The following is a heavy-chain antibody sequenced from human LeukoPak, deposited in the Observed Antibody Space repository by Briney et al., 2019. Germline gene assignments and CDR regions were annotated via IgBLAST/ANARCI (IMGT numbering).Heavy chain of an antibody. J-gene: IGHJ4*02. CDR3: SKDRKLGPADCYFDF. D-gene: IGHD7-27*01. V-gene: IGHV3-30*18. Sequence: QPGGSLGLSCAASGFTFSSYWMHWVRQAPGKGLEGVPVIANDGRDKKYADSVQGRFTISRDNSKNTLYLQMNSLRAEDTAVYYCSKDRKLGPADCYFDFWGQGTLVPVAS. CDR2: IANDGRDK. CDR1: GFTFSSYW.